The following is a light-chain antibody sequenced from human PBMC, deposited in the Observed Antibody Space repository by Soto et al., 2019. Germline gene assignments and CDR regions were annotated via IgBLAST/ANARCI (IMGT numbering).Light chain of an antibody. J-gene: IGKJ5*01. CDR2: AAS. V-gene: IGKV1-8*01. CDR3: QQYYSYPYT. CDR1: QGISSY. Sequence: AIRMTQSPSSLSASTGDRVTITCRASQGISSYLAWYQQKLGKAPKLLIYAASTLQSGVPSRFSGSGSGTDFTLTISCLQSEDFATYYCQQYYSYPYTFGQGTRLEIK.